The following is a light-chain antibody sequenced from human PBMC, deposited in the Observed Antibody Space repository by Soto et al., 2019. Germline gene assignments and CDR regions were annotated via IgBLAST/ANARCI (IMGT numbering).Light chain of an antibody. J-gene: IGKJ3*01. V-gene: IGKV3-20*01. CDR3: QQYGSSLT. CDR1: QSVYNSY. Sequence: EIVLTQSPGTLSLSPGERATLSCRASQSVYNSYLAWYQQKPGQAPRLLIYGASSRATDIPDRFSGSGSGPDFTLTISRLEPEDFAVDYCQQYGSSLTFGPGTKVDIK. CDR2: GAS.